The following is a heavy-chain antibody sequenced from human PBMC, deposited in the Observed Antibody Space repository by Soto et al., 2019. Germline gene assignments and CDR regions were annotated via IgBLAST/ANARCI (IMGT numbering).Heavy chain of an antibody. Sequence: HPGGSLRLSCAASGFTFSSYGMHWVRQAPGKGLEWVAVISYDGSNKYYADSVKGRFTISRDNSKNTLYLQMNSLRAEDTAVYYCAKVAPPHSSSWWYFDYWGQGTLVTVSS. CDR3: AKVAPPHSSSWWYFDY. D-gene: IGHD6-13*01. J-gene: IGHJ4*02. CDR1: GFTFSSYG. CDR2: ISYDGSNK. V-gene: IGHV3-30*18.